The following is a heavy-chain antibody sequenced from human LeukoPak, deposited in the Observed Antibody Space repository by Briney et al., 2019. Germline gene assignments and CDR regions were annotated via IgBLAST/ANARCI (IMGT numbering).Heavy chain of an antibody. Sequence: HSGGSLRLSCAASGFTVSSNYMSWVRQAPGKGLEWVSVIYSGGSTYYADSVKGRFTISRDNSKNTLYLQMNSLRAEDTAVYYCARELGTSYYYGMDVWGQGTTVTVSS. CDR2: IYSGGST. J-gene: IGHJ6*02. D-gene: IGHD1-14*01. V-gene: IGHV3-66*01. CDR3: ARELGTSYYYGMDV. CDR1: GFTVSSNY.